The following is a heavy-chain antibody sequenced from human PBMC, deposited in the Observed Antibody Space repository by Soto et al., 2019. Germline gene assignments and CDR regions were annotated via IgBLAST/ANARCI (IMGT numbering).Heavy chain of an antibody. Sequence: PGGSLRLSCAASGFTFSSYAMSWVRQAPGKGLEWVSAISGSGGSTYCADSVKGRFTISRDNSKNTLYLQMSSLRAEDTAVYYCATYSSSWTSFYYYYYYMDVWGKGTTVTVSS. V-gene: IGHV3-23*01. J-gene: IGHJ6*03. CDR3: ATYSSSWTSFYYYYYYMDV. CDR2: ISGSGGST. D-gene: IGHD6-13*01. CDR1: GFTFSSYA.